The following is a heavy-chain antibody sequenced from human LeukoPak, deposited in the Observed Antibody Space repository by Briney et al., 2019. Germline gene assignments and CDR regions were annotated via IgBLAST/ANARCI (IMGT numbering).Heavy chain of an antibody. V-gene: IGHV4-59*11. CDR3: ARDIVAAAGTSGFDP. D-gene: IGHD6-13*01. J-gene: IGHJ5*02. Sequence: SETLSLTCTVSGGSISSHYWSWIRQPPGKGLEWIGYIYYSGSTNYNPSLKSLVTISVDTSKNQFSLKLSSVTAADTAVYYCARDIVAAAGTSGFDPWGQGTLVTVSS. CDR1: GGSISSHY. CDR2: IYYSGST.